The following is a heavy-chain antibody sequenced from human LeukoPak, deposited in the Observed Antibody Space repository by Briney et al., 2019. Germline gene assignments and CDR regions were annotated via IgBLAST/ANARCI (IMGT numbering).Heavy chain of an antibody. Sequence: SVKVSCKASGGTFSSYAISWVRQAPGQGLEWMGGIIPIFGTANYAQKFQGRVTITADESTSTAYMELSSLRSEDTAVYYCARAYNVLRYFDWLPSPPDAFDIWGQGTMVTVSS. V-gene: IGHV1-69*13. CDR3: ARAYNVLRYFDWLPSPPDAFDI. CDR2: IIPIFGTA. D-gene: IGHD3-9*01. J-gene: IGHJ3*02. CDR1: GGTFSSYA.